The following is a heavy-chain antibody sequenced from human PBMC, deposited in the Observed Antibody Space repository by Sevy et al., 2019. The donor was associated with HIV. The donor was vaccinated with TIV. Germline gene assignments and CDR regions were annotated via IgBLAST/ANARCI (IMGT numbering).Heavy chain of an antibody. V-gene: IGHV3-49*04. CDR2: IRSKAYGGTT. J-gene: IGHJ4*02. D-gene: IGHD2-8*01. CDR1: AFTFGDYA. Sequence: GGSLRLSCTASAFTFGDYAMSWVRQAPGKGLEWVGFIRSKAYGGTTEYAASVKGRFTISRDDSKSIAYLQMNSLKTEDTAVYYCTSSMVYATLYFDYWGQGTLVTVSS. CDR3: TSSMVYATLYFDY.